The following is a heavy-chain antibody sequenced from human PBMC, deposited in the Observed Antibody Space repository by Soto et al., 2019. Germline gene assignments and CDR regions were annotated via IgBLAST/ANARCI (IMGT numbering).Heavy chain of an antibody. CDR3: AHSGKYEHVWGSYRYTGIDY. V-gene: IGHV2-5*02. J-gene: IGHJ4*02. D-gene: IGHD3-16*02. CDR1: GFSLSTSGVD. Sequence: QITLKESGPTLVKPTQTLTLTCTLSGFSLSTSGVDVGWIRQPPGKALEWLAVIYWDDDKRYSPSLRSRLTITKDTSKNQVVLTLTNMDPVDTATYYCAHSGKYEHVWGSYRYTGIDYWGQGTLVTVSS. CDR2: IYWDDDK.